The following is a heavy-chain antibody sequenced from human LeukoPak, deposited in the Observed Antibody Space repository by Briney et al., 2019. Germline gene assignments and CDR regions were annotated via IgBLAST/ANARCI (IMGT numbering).Heavy chain of an antibody. CDR2: IKQDGSEK. D-gene: IGHD6-13*01. CDR3: ARGLRQPRTY. Sequence: GGSLRLSCETSGFTFSSYAMHWVRQAPGKGLEWVANIKQDGSEKYYVDSVKGRFTISRDNAKNSLYLQMNSLRAEDTAVYYCARGLRQPRTYWGQGTLVTVSS. CDR1: GFTFSSYA. V-gene: IGHV3-7*01. J-gene: IGHJ4*02.